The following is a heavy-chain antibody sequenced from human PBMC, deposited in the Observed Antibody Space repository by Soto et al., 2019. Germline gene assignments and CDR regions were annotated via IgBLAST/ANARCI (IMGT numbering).Heavy chain of an antibody. D-gene: IGHD2-2*01. CDR1: GFTFSSYA. CDR2: ISYDGSNK. V-gene: IGHV3-30-3*01. CDR3: ARVLVVVPAAMLPRYYYYGMDV. Sequence: GGSLRLSCAASGFTFSSYAMHWVRQAPGKGLEWVAVISYDGSNKYYADSVKGRFTISRDNSKNTLYLQMNSLRAEDTAVYYCARVLVVVPAAMLPRYYYYGMDVWGQGTTVTVSS. J-gene: IGHJ6*02.